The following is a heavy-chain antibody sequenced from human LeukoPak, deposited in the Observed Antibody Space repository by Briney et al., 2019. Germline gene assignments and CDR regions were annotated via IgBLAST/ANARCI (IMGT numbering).Heavy chain of an antibody. CDR3: ARTPPLRYFDWLLWYYFDY. J-gene: IGHJ4*02. D-gene: IGHD3-9*01. Sequence: ASVKVSCKASGYSFTTYGISWVRQAPGQGLEWMGWISANNNNTDNVQKLQGRVTMTTDTSTSTAYMELRSLRSDDTAVYYCARTPPLRYFDWLLWYYFDYWGQGTLVTVSS. CDR2: ISANNNNT. V-gene: IGHV1-18*01. CDR1: GYSFTTYG.